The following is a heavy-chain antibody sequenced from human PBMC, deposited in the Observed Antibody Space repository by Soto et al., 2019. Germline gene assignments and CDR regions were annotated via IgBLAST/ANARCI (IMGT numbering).Heavy chain of an antibody. V-gene: IGHV1-69*08. CDR2: IIPVLGTT. CDR1: GDTFSSYT. CDR3: MDV. Sequence: QVQLVQSGAEVKKPGSSVKVSCRASGDTFSSYTVNWVRQAPGRGLEWLGRIIPVLGTTDYAQKFKGRVTITADKSTNIVYMELSSLRSEDRAVYYGMDVWGQGTTVTVAS. J-gene: IGHJ6*02.